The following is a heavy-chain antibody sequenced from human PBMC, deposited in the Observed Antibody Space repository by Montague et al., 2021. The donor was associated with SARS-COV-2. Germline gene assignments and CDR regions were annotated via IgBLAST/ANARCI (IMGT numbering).Heavy chain of an antibody. CDR3: ARDAMLWAAGVGANRSEAWAMTEAYCFDY. V-gene: IGHV3-30*04. D-gene: IGHD1-26*01. CDR2: ISYDGSNK. J-gene: IGHJ4*02. CDR1: GFTFSAYA. Sequence: SLRLSCAASGFTFSAYAIHWVRQAPGKGLEWVAVISYDGSNKYYADSVKGRFTISRDNSKSTLYLQMNSLRAEDTAVYYCARDAMLWAAGVGANRSEAWAMTEAYCFDYWGQGTLVTVSS.